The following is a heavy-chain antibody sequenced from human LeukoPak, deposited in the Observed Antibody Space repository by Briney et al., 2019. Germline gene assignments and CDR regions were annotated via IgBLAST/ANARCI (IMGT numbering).Heavy chain of an antibody. CDR2: INPNSGGT. D-gene: IGHD3-22*01. V-gene: IGHV1-2*02. Sequence: ASVKVSCKASGYTFTSYGISWVRQAPGQGLEWMGWINPNSGGTNYAQKFQGRVTMTRDTSISTAYMELSRLRSDGTAVYYCAKENYYDSSGYFLFDWGQGTLVTVSS. J-gene: IGHJ4*02. CDR1: GYTFTSYG. CDR3: AKENYYDSSGYFLFD.